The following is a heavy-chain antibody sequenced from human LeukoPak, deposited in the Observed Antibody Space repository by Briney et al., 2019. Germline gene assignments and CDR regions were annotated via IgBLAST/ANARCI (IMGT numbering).Heavy chain of an antibody. V-gene: IGHV4-59*01. D-gene: IGHD2-21*02. CDR1: GGSISTYY. CDR3: AREVVTAPELNWFDP. J-gene: IGHJ5*02. Sequence: SETLSLTCTVSGGSISTYYWSWIRQSPGKGQEWIGYIYNSGSTNYNPSLKSRVTISVDTSKNQFSLKLSSVTAADTAVYYCAREVVTAPELNWFDPWGQGTLVTVSS. CDR2: IYNSGST.